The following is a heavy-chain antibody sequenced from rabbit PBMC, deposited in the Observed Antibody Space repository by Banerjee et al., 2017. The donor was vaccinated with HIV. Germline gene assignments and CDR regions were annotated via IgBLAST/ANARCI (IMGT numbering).Heavy chain of an antibody. CDR1: GFSFSSGYD. J-gene: IGHJ6*01. CDR3: ARTVGGAVGGCPMGL. CDR2: IAVGSSTT. Sequence: QEQLEESGGDLVKPGASLTLTCTASGFSFSSGYDMCWVRQAPGKGLEWIACIAVGSSTTWYASWAKGRFTISKTSSTTVTLQMTSLTAADTATYFCARTVGGAVGGCPMGLWGPGTLAPS. V-gene: IGHV1S45*01. D-gene: IGHD3-1*01.